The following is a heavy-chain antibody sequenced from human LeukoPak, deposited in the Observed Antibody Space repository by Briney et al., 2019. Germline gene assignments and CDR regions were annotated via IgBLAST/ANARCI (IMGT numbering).Heavy chain of an antibody. CDR1: GGSISSYY. V-gene: IGHV4-59*01. J-gene: IGHJ4*02. Sequence: SETLSLTCTVSGGSISSYYWSWIRRPPGKGLEWIGYIYYSGSTNYNPSLKSRVTISVDTSKNQFSLKLSSVTAADTAVYYCARYSGGYYSTFDYWGQGTLVTVSS. CDR2: IYYSGST. D-gene: IGHD3-22*01. CDR3: ARYSGGYYSTFDY.